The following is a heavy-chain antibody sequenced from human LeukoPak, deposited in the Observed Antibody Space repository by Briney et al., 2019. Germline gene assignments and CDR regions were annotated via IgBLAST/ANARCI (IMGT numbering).Heavy chain of an antibody. CDR1: GDSISSGNY. J-gene: IGHJ4*02. D-gene: IGHD6-19*01. CDR3: ARDPRPRGGWFYFDY. CDR2: IYQSGIT. Sequence: SGTLSLTCGVSGDSISSGNYWNWVRQPPGKGLEWIGDIYQSGITNYNPSLKSQVTMSVDKSKNEFSLKLDSVTAADTAVYYCARDPRPRGGWFYFDYWGQGILVTVSS. V-gene: IGHV4-4*02.